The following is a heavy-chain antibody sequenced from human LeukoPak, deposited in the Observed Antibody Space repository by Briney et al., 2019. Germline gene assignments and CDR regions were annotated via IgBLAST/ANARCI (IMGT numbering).Heavy chain of an antibody. CDR2: INPNSGGT. V-gene: IGHV1-2*02. D-gene: IGHD2-15*01. CDR1: GYTFTGYY. CDR3: ARDVSVVVAATPYYYYYMDV. J-gene: IGHJ6*03. Sequence: ASVKVSCKASGYTFTGYYMHWVRQAPGQGLEWMGWINPNSGGTNYAQKCQGRVTMTRDTSISTAYMELSRLRSDDTAVYYCARDVSVVVAATPYYYYYMDVWGKGTTVTVSS.